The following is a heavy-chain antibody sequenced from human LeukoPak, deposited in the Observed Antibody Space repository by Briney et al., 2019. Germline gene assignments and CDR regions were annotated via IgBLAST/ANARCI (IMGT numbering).Heavy chain of an antibody. D-gene: IGHD6-13*01. CDR1: GFTFSSYG. V-gene: IGHV3-30*18. CDR2: ISYDGSNK. Sequence: PGRSLRLSCAASGFTFSSYGMHWVRQAPGKGLEWVAVISYDGSNKYYADSVKGRFTISRDNSKNTLYLQMNSLRAEDTAVYYCAKDSAHSSSWYVDRWFDYWGQGTLVTFSS. J-gene: IGHJ4*02. CDR3: AKDSAHSSSWYVDRWFDY.